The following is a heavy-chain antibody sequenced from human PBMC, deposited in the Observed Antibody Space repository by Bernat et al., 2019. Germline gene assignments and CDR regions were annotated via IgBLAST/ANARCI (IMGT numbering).Heavy chain of an antibody. J-gene: IGHJ5*02. Sequence: MQLVESGGGLVQPGGSLRLSCGASGFTFSRSWMTWVRQAPGKGLEWVAVISYDGSNKYYADSVKGRFTISRDNSKNTLYLQMNSLRAEDTAVYYCAKAPPLGYCSGGSCYSSYNWFDPWGQGTLVTVSS. CDR2: ISYDGSNK. V-gene: IGHV3-30*18. CDR3: AKAPPLGYCSGGSCYSSYNWFDP. D-gene: IGHD2-15*01. CDR1: GFTFSRSW.